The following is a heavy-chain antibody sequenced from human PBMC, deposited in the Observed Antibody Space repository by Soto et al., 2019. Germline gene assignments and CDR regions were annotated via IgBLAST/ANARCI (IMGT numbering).Heavy chain of an antibody. CDR2: TSGSGGDI. CDR1: GFTFSSYA. J-gene: IGHJ6*02. Sequence: EVQLLESGGGLVQPGGSLRLSCAASGFTFSSYAMSWVRQAPGKGLEWVSSTSGSGGDIYHAGSVKGRFTISRDNSKNTLYLQMNSLRAEDTGIYYCAKGWLYGAGMGVWGQGTTVTVSS. D-gene: IGHD3-22*01. CDR3: AKGWLYGAGMGV. V-gene: IGHV3-23*01.